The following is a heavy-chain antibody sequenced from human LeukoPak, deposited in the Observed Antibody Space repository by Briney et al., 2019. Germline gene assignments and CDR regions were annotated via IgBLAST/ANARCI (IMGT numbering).Heavy chain of an antibody. V-gene: IGHV1-2*02. J-gene: IGHJ4*02. CDR1: GYTFPNYD. CDR2: INPNSGGT. CDR3: ARDSRLSTVTFDY. D-gene: IGHD4-17*01. Sequence: GASVKVSCKTSGYTFPNYDIYWVRQAPGQGLEWMGWINPNSGGTNYAQKFQGRVTMTRDTSISTAYMELSRLRSDDTAVYYCARDSRLSTVTFDYWGQGTLVTVSS.